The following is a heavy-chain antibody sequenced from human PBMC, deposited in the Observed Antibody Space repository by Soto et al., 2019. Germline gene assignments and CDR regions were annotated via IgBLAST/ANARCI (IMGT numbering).Heavy chain of an antibody. J-gene: IGHJ4*02. CDR3: ATPLLWFGEFPLYYFDF. D-gene: IGHD3-10*01. V-gene: IGHV1-24*01. CDR2: FDPEDGET. Sequence: ASVKVSCKVSGYTLTELSMHWVRQAPGKGLEWMGGFDPEDGETIYAQKFQGRVTMTEDTSTDTAYMELSSLRSEDTAVYYCATPLLWFGEFPLYYFDFWGRRTFVTGSS. CDR1: GYTLTELS.